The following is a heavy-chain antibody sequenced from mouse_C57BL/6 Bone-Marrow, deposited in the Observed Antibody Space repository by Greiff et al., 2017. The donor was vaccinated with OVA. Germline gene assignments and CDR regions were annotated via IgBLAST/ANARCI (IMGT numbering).Heavy chain of an antibody. Sequence: VQLQQPGAELVKPGASVKLSCKASGYTFTSYWMHWVKQRPGRGLEWIGRIVPNSGGTKYNEKFKSKATLTVDKPSSTAYMQLSSLTSEDSAVYYCARWGSSTFAYWGQGTLVTVSA. J-gene: IGHJ3*01. CDR1: GYTFTSYW. D-gene: IGHD1-1*01. CDR3: ARWGSSTFAY. V-gene: IGHV1-72*01. CDR2: IVPNSGGT.